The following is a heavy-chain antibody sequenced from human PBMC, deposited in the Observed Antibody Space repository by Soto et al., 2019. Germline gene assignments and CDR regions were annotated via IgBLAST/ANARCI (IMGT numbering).Heavy chain of an antibody. Sequence: EVQLVESGEGLVQPGGSLRLSCAASGFSFSNYAMHWVRQAPGKGLEYVSAISGNGASTYYADSVKGRFTIFRDNSKTTLYLQMGTLSAEDRAVYYCARGPSTVATWLDYWGQGTLVTVSS. CDR1: GFSFSNYA. D-gene: IGHD4-17*01. V-gene: IGHV3-64*02. CDR3: ARGPSTVATWLDY. CDR2: ISGNGAST. J-gene: IGHJ4*02.